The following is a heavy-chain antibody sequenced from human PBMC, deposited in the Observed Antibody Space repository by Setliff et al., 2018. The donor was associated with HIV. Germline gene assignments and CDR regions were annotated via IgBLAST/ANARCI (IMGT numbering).Heavy chain of an antibody. CDR1: GYTFSSYA. Sequence: ASVKVSCKASGYTFSSYAINWVRQAPGQTLEWMGWINAANGNTKYSQEFQGRVTMTTDTSTSTAYMELRRLTFDDTAVYYCATRGRDLGFDYWGQGTTVTVSS. CDR3: ATRGRDLGFDY. V-gene: IGHV1-18*04. D-gene: IGHD1-1*01. CDR2: INAANGNT. J-gene: IGHJ4*03.